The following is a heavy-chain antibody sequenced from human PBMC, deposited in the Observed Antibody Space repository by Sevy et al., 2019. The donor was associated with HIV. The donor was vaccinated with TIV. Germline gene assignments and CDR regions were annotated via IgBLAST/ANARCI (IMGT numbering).Heavy chain of an antibody. CDR2: IKQDGSEK. D-gene: IGHD1-26*01. J-gene: IGHJ5*02. V-gene: IGHV3-7*01. CDR3: ARDLVGATQWFDP. CDR1: GFTFSSYW. Sequence: GGSLRLSCAASGFTFSSYWMSWVRQAPGKGLEWVANIKQDGSEKYYVDSVKGRFTISRDNAKNSLYLQMNSLRAEDTAVYYCARDLVGATQWFDPWGQGTLVTVSS.